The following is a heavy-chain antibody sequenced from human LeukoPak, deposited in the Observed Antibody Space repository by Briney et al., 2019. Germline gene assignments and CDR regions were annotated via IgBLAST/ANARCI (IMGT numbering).Heavy chain of an antibody. Sequence: ASVKVSCKAAGYTFTSYGVSWVRQAPGQGLEWMGWISASNGSTNFAQKLQGRVTLTTDTSTSTAYMELRSLTSDDTAVYYCARYPLSYSSNWHYYFDYWGQGTLLTVSS. J-gene: IGHJ4*02. V-gene: IGHV1-18*01. CDR3: ARYPLSYSSNWHYYFDY. D-gene: IGHD6-13*01. CDR1: GYTFTSYG. CDR2: ISASNGST.